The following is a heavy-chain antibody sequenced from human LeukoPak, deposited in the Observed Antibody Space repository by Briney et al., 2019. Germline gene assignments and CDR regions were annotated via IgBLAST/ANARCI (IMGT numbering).Heavy chain of an antibody. V-gene: IGHV4-61*02. CDR3: ARATPRDAFDI. J-gene: IGHJ3*02. CDR1: GGSISSGSYY. Sequence: PSETLSLTCTVSGGSISSGSYYWRWLRQPAGKGLEWIGRIYTSGSTNYNPSLKSRVTISVDTSKNQFSLKLSSVTAADTAVYYCARATPRDAFDIWGQGTMVTVSS. CDR2: IYTSGST.